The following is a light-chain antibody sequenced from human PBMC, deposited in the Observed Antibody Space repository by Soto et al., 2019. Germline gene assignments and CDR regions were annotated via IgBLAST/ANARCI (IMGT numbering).Light chain of an antibody. J-gene: IGKJ2*01. Sequence: ESVLTQSPATLSLSPGERATLSCRASPSVSNSLAWYQHKPGQAPRLLIYDASNRATGVPTRFSGSGSGTDFTLTISSLEPEDFAVYYCQQYNNWPPMYTFGQGTKLEIK. CDR1: PSVSNS. CDR3: QQYNNWPPMYT. CDR2: DAS. V-gene: IGKV3-11*01.